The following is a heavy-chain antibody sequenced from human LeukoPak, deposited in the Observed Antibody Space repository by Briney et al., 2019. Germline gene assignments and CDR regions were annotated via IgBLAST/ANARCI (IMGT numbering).Heavy chain of an antibody. CDR1: GGTFSSYT. CDR2: ITPILGIA. D-gene: IGHD6-6*01. V-gene: IGHV1-69*02. J-gene: IGHJ4*02. Sequence: SVKVSCKASGGTFSSYTISWVRQAPGQGLEWMGRITPILGIANYAQKFKGRVTITADKSTSSAYMELSSLRSEDTAVYYCARSKQLVGRMGLDWLFDYWGQGTLVTVSS. CDR3: ARSKQLVGRMGLDWLFDY.